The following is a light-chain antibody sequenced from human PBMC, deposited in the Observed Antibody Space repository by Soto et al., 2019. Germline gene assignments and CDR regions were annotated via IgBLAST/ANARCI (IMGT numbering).Light chain of an antibody. CDR2: DVS. V-gene: IGLV2-14*01. CDR1: SSDVGGYNY. CDR3: CSYAGTVAYV. Sequence: QSVLTQPASVSGSPGQSNTISCTGTSSDVGGYNYVSWYQQHPGKAPKLMIYDVSNRPSGVSNRFSGSKSGNTASLTISGLQAEDEADYFCCSYAGTVAYVFGTGTKVTVL. J-gene: IGLJ1*01.